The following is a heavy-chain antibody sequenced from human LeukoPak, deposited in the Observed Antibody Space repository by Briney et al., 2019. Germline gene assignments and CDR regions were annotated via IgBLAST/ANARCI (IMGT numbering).Heavy chain of an antibody. CDR3: ARAVYSSGWYEYYFDY. Sequence: SETLSLTCTVSGGSISSYYWSWIRQPPGKGLEWIGYICYSGSTNYNPSLKSRVTISVDTSKNQFSLKLSSVTAADTAVYYCARAVYSSGWYEYYFDYWGQGTLVTVSS. CDR2: ICYSGST. D-gene: IGHD6-19*01. J-gene: IGHJ4*02. V-gene: IGHV4-59*08. CDR1: GGSISSYY.